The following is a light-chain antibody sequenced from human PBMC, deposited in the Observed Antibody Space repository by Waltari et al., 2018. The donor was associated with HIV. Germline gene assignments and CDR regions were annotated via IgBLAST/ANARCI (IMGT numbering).Light chain of an antibody. Sequence: QSVLTQPPSASGTPGQRVTISCSGSSSNTGSHAVNLYQHLPGTAPKLLIYSNDQRPSGVPERFSGSKSGASASLAISGLQSEDEGDYYCATWDDSLNGWVFGGGTKLTVL. CDR2: SND. J-gene: IGLJ3*02. CDR1: SSNTGSHA. CDR3: ATWDDSLNGWV. V-gene: IGLV1-44*01.